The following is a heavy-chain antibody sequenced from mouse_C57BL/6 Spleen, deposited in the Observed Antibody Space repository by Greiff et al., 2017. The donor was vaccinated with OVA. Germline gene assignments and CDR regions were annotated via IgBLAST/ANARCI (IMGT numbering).Heavy chain of an antibody. J-gene: IGHJ1*03. CDR2: ISSGSSTI. CDR3: ARRLTGSYWYFDV. D-gene: IGHD4-1*01. Sequence: EVKLQESGGGLVKPGGSLKLSCAASGFTFSDYGMHWVRQAPEKGLEWVAYISSGSSTIYYADTVKGRFTISRDNAKNTLFLQMTSLRSEDTAMYYCARRLTGSYWYFDVWGTGTTVTVSS. CDR1: GFTFSDYG. V-gene: IGHV5-17*01.